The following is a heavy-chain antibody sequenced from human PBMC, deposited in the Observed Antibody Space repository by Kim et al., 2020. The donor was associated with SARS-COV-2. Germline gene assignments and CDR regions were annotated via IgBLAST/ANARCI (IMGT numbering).Heavy chain of an antibody. D-gene: IGHD6-19*01. J-gene: IGHJ4*02. Sequence: GGSLRLSCAASGFTFSSYAMSWVRQAPGKGLEWVSAISGSGGSTYYADSVKGRFTISRDNSKNTLYLQMNSLRAEDTAVYYCAKDRSQDSSGWYDGDYFDYWGQGTLVTVSS. CDR1: GFTFSSYA. V-gene: IGHV3-23*01. CDR2: ISGSGGST. CDR3: AKDRSQDSSGWYDGDYFDY.